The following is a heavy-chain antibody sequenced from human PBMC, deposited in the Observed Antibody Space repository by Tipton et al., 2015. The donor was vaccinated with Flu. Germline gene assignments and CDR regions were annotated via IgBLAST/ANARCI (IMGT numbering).Heavy chain of an antibody. J-gene: IGHJ4*02. Sequence: SLRLSCAASGFTFSSYGMHWVRQAPGKGLEWVGFIRSKAYGGTTEYAASVKGRFTISRDDSKSIAYLQMNSLKTEDTAVYYCTRDQEAYDSSGYYKFDYWGQGTLVTVSS. CDR1: GFTFSSYG. CDR2: IRSKAYGGTT. CDR3: TRDQEAYDSSGYYKFDY. D-gene: IGHD3-22*01. V-gene: IGHV3-49*04.